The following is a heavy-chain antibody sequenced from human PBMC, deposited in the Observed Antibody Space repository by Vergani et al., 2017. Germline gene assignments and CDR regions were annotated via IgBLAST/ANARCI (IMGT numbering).Heavy chain of an antibody. CDR1: GFTFSSYW. D-gene: IGHD3/OR15-3a*01. CDR2: IKQDGSEK. Sequence: EVQLVESGGGLVQPGGSLRLSCAASGFTFSSYWMSWVRQAPGKGLEWVANIKQDGSEKYYVDSVKGRFTISRDNSKNTLYLQMNSLRAEDTAVYYCASLDDDAFDIWGQGTMVTVSS. V-gene: IGHV3-7*01. CDR3: ASLDDDAFDI. J-gene: IGHJ3*02.